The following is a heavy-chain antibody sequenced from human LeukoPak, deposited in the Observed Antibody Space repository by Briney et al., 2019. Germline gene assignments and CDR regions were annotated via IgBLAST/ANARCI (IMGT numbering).Heavy chain of an antibody. Sequence: ASVKVSCKASGYTFTGYYIHWARQAPGQGLEWMGWINPNSGGTNYAQKFQGRVTMTRDTSISTAYMELSRLRSDDTAVYYCARAACTGGTCNFDYWGQGTLVTVSS. CDR3: ARAACTGGTCNFDY. D-gene: IGHD2-15*01. CDR2: INPNSGGT. V-gene: IGHV1-2*02. J-gene: IGHJ4*02. CDR1: GYTFTGYY.